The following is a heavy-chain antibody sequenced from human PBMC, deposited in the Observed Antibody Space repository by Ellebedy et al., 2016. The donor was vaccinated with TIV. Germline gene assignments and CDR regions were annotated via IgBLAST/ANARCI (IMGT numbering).Heavy chain of an antibody. J-gene: IGHJ4*02. V-gene: IGHV5-51*01. CDR1: GYSFTSYW. Sequence: GESLKISXKGSGYSFTSYWIGWVRQMPGKGLEWMGIIYPGDSDTRYSPSFQGQVTISADKSISTAYLQWSSLKASDTAMYYCARGGIAAAGTRTEDYFDYWGQGTLVTVSS. CDR3: ARGGIAAAGTRTEDYFDY. D-gene: IGHD6-13*01. CDR2: IYPGDSDT.